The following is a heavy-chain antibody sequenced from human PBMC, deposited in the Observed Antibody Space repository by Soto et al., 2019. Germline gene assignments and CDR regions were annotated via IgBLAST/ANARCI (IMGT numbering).Heavy chain of an antibody. Sequence: EVQLVESGGGLVQPGGSLRLSCAASGFTFSSYSMNWVRQAPGKGLEWVSYISSSSSTIYYADSVKGRFTISRDNAKNSRYLQMSSRRAEDTAVYYCARAWELLTGQFDYWGQGTLVSVSS. D-gene: IGHD1-26*01. CDR2: ISSSSSTI. V-gene: IGHV3-48*01. J-gene: IGHJ4*02. CDR1: GFTFSSYS. CDR3: ARAWELLTGQFDY.